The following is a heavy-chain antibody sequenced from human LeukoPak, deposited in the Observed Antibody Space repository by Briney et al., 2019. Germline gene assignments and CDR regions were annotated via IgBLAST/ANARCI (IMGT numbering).Heavy chain of an antibody. Sequence: GGSLRLSCAASGFTFSTYWMTWVRQAPGKGLEWVAKVKEDGSEKYYVDSVKGRFTISRDNTKDSLYLQMDSLRAEDTAVYFCARVRLVTTQYDAFAMWGQGTMVTVSS. CDR3: ARVRLVTTQYDAFAM. CDR2: VKEDGSEK. J-gene: IGHJ3*02. D-gene: IGHD5-12*01. V-gene: IGHV3-7*04. CDR1: GFTFSTYW.